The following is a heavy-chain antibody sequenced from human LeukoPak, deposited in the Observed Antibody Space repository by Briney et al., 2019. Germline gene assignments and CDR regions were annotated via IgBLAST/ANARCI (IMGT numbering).Heavy chain of an antibody. CDR1: GSTFSTYG. CDR2: ISYDGRNE. V-gene: IGHV3-30*18. D-gene: IGHD6-19*01. J-gene: IGHJ4*02. CDR3: VNSLDGTGWWDFDC. Sequence: GKSLRLSCVASGSTFSTYGMHGVRQAPGKGLEGVGVISYDGRNEHYSDSVKGRFTISRDNSKHTLYLQMHSLRAEDSAVYYCVNSLDGTGWWDFDCWGQGTLVTVSS.